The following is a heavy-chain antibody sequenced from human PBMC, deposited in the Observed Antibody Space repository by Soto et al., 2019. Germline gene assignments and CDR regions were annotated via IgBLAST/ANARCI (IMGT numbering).Heavy chain of an antibody. Sequence: GGSLRLSCASSGVTVSSNDMSLVRQAPGKGLEWVSVIYSGGSTYYADSVKGRFTISRDNSKNTLYLQMNSLRAEDTAVYYCARAGYCSGGSCYSEYYYYGMDVWGQGTTVTVSS. J-gene: IGHJ6*02. CDR2: IYSGGST. CDR3: ARAGYCSGGSCYSEYYYYGMDV. V-gene: IGHV3-53*01. D-gene: IGHD2-15*01. CDR1: GVTVSSND.